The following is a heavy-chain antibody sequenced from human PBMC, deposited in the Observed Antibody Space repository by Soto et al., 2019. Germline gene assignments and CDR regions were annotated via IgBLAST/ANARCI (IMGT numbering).Heavy chain of an antibody. V-gene: IGHV4-59*01. J-gene: IGHJ4*02. D-gene: IGHD6-13*01. CDR2: IYYSGST. CDR1: GGSISSYY. Sequence: SETLSLTCTVSGGSISSYYWSWIRQPPGKGLEWIGYIYYSGSTNYNPSLKSRVTISVDTSKNQFSLKLSSVTAADTAVYYCARVPLRHSSSYPAAFDYWGQGTLVIVSS. CDR3: ARVPLRHSSSYPAAFDY.